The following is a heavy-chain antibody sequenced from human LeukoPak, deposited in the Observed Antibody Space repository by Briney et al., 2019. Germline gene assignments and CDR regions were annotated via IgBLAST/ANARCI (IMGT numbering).Heavy chain of an antibody. J-gene: IGHJ4*02. Sequence: ASVKVSCKASGYTFTSYGISWVRQAPGQGLEWMGWISAYSGNTNYAQKLQGRVTMTTDTSTSTAYMELRSLRSDDTAVYYCARDRRIYCSGGSCYSAGYWGQGTLVTVSS. V-gene: IGHV1-18*01. CDR3: ARDRRIYCSGGSCYSAGY. D-gene: IGHD2-15*01. CDR2: ISAYSGNT. CDR1: GYTFTSYG.